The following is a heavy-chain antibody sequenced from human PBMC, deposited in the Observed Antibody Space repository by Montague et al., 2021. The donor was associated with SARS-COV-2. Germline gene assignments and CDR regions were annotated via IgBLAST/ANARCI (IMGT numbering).Heavy chain of an antibody. CDR1: GFTFSSYA. D-gene: IGHD2-2*01. CDR2: ISYDGSNK. V-gene: IGHV3-30*04. Sequence: SLRLSCAASGFTFSSYAMHWVRQAPGKGLEWVAVISYDGSNKYYADSVKGRFTISRDNSKNTLYLQMNSLRAEDTAVYYCVGQLPFHYYGMDVWGQGTTVTVSS. CDR3: VGQLPFHYYGMDV. J-gene: IGHJ6*02.